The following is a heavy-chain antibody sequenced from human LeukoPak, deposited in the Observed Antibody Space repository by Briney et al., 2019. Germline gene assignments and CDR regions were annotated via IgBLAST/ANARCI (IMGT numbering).Heavy chain of an antibody. V-gene: IGHV3-74*01. CDR1: GIIFSNYW. CDR3: ARGGGYSYGSFDY. CDR2: INRDGSST. J-gene: IGHJ4*02. Sequence: GGSLRLSCAASGIIFSNYWMHWVRQAPGKVLVWVSRINRDGSSTSYADSVKGRFTISRDNAKNTLYLQMNSLRAEDTAVYYCARGGGYSYGSFDYWGQGTLVTVSS. D-gene: IGHD5-18*01.